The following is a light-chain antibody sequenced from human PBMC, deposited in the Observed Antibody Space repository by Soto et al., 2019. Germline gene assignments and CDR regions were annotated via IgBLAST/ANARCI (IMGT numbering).Light chain of an antibody. J-gene: IGLJ2*01. Sequence: NFMLTQPHSVSESPGKTVTISCTRSSGRVASNYVQWYQQRPGSAPTTVIFEDDQRPSGVPDRFSGSIDSFSNSAFLTISGLKFEDEADYYCQSYDSPKEVFGGGTKLTVL. CDR2: EDD. V-gene: IGLV6-57*04. CDR3: QSYDSPKEV. CDR1: SGRVASNY.